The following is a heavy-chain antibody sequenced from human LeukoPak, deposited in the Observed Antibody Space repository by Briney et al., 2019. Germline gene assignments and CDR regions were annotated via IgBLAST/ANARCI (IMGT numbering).Heavy chain of an antibody. J-gene: IGHJ5*02. CDR2: IYRSGRT. V-gene: IGHV4-61*02. CDR3: ARCTSEYYYGSGSYYRPKNWFDP. Sequence: SETLSLTCTVSGGSINSGSYYWSWIRQPAGKGLEWIGRIYRSGRTNYNPSLKSRVTISVDTSKNQFSLKLGSVTAADTAVYYCARCTSEYYYGSGSYYRPKNWFDPWGQGTLVTVSS. D-gene: IGHD3-10*01. CDR1: GGSINSGSYY.